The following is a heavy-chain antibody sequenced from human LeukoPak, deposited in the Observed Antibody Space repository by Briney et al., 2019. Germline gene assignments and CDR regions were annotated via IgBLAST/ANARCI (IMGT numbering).Heavy chain of an antibody. Sequence: XSVKVSCKASGYTFTNYGINWVRQAPGQGLEWMGWISAYNGNTNYAQKPQGRVTMTRDTSISTAYMELSRLRSDDAAVYYCASSYCSGGHCYPQQKVYYFDFWGQGTLVTVSS. V-gene: IGHV1-18*01. CDR3: ASSYCSGGHCYPQQKVYYFDF. CDR1: GYTFTNYG. CDR2: ISAYNGNT. D-gene: IGHD2-15*01. J-gene: IGHJ4*02.